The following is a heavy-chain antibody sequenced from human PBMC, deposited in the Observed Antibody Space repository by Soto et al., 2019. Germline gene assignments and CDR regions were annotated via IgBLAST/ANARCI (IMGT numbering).Heavy chain of an antibody. CDR3: AADLDTAMALDY. V-gene: IGHV1-58*01. CDR2: IVVGSGNT. D-gene: IGHD5-18*01. CDR1: GFTFTSSA. J-gene: IGHJ4*02. Sequence: ASVKVSCKASGFTFTSSAVQWVRQARGQRLEWIGWIVVGSGNTNYAQKFQERVTITRDMSTSTAYMELSSLRSEDTAVYYCAADLDTAMALDYWGQGTLVTVSS.